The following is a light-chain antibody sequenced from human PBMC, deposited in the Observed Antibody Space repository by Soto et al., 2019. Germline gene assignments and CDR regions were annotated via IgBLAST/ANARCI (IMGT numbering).Light chain of an antibody. J-gene: IGKJ5*01. CDR2: GAS. CDR1: QSVISTY. Sequence: EIVLTQSPVTLSLSPGERATLSCRASQSVISTYLAWYQQKPGQAPRLLIYGASTRATGIPARFSGSGSGTEFTLTISSLQSEDFAVYYCQQYNNWPPITFGQGTRLEIK. CDR3: QQYNNWPPIT. V-gene: IGKV3D-15*01.